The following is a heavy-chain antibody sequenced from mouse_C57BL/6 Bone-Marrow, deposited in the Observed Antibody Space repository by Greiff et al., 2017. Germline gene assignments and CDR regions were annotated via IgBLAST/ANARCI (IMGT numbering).Heavy chain of an antibody. V-gene: IGHV1-69*01. D-gene: IGHD2-4*01. J-gene: IGHJ1*03. Sequence: QVQLKQPGAELVMPGASVKLSCKASGYTFTSYWMHWVQQRPGQGLEWIGEIDPSDSYTNYNQKFKGKSTLTVDKSSSTAYMQLSSLTSEDSAVYYCARDYYDYDDWYFDVWGTGTTVTVSS. CDR2: IDPSDSYT. CDR3: ARDYYDYDDWYFDV. CDR1: GYTFTSYW.